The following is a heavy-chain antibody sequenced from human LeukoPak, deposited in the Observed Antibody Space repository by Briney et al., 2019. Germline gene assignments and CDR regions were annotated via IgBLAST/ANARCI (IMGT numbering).Heavy chain of an antibody. D-gene: IGHD3-10*01. V-gene: IGHV4-38-2*01. J-gene: IGHJ4*02. CDR1: GYSISSGYY. Sequence: SETLSLTCAVSGYSISSGYYWGWIRQPPGKGLEWIGSIYHSGSTYYNPSLKSRVTISVDTSKNQFSLKLNSVTAADTAVYCCARSSMVRGVHFDYCGQRTLVTVSS. CDR2: IYHSGST. CDR3: ARSSMVRGVHFDY.